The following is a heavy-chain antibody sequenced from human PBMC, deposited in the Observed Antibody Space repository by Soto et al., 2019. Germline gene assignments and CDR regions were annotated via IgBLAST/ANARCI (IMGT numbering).Heavy chain of an antibody. J-gene: IGHJ4*02. Sequence: SETLSLTCTVSGGSISIYYWSWIRQPPGKGLEWIGYIYSSGSTNYNPSLKSRVTISVDTSKNQFSLKLSSVTAADTAVYYCARRKAPLYYGSGSYFDYWGQGTLVTVSS. CDR3: ARRKAPLYYGSGSYFDY. V-gene: IGHV4-59*01. CDR1: GGSISIYY. D-gene: IGHD3-10*01. CDR2: IYSSGST.